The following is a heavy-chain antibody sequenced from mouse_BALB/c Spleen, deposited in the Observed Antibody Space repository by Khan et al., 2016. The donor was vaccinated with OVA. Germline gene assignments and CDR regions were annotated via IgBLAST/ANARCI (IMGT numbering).Heavy chain of an antibody. CDR2: IGPGSSNA. Sequence: DLVKPGASVKLSCKASGYTFTSYWITWIKQRPGQGLEWIGRIGPGSSNAYYNDMFKDKATLTVDTSSNTAYIQLSSLSSEDSAVYFCARENYYGRIGYATDYWGQGTSVTVSA. J-gene: IGHJ4*01. D-gene: IGHD1-1*01. CDR3: ARENYYGRIGYATDY. V-gene: IGHV1S41*01. CDR1: GYTFTSYW.